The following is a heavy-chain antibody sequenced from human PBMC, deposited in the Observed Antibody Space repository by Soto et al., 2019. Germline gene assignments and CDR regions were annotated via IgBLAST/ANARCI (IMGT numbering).Heavy chain of an antibody. Sequence: GASVKVSCKASGYTFTSYDINWVRQAPGQGLEWMGWINAYNGNTNYAQKLQGRVTMTTDTSTSTAYMELRSLRSDDTAVYYCARDRTVVIDYWGQGTLVTVSS. CDR1: GYTFTSYD. J-gene: IGHJ4*02. V-gene: IGHV1-18*01. CDR3: ARDRTVVIDY. CDR2: INAYNGNT. D-gene: IGHD4-17*01.